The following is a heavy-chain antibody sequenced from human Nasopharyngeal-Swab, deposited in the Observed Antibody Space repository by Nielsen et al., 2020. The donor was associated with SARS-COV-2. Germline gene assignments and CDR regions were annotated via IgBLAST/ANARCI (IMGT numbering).Heavy chain of an antibody. CDR2: MYYSGST. Sequence: SETLSLTCSVSGDSIISYYWSWIRQPPGKGLEWIGYMYYSGSTSHNPSLKSRVTISVDTSKNQISLKLSSVTATDTAVYYCAVQPWLRGGFDYWGQGTLVTVSS. V-gene: IGHV4-59*08. J-gene: IGHJ4*02. CDR1: GDSIISYY. CDR3: AVQPWLRGGFDY. D-gene: IGHD5-18*01.